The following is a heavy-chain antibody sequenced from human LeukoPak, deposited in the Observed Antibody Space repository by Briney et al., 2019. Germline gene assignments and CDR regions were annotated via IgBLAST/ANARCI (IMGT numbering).Heavy chain of an antibody. Sequence: GGSLRLSCAASGFTFSSYSMNWVRQAPGKGLEWVSSISSSSSSYIYYADSVKGRFTISRDNAKNSLYLQMNSLRAEDTAVYYCARALDYGPPQYFDYWGQGTLVTVSS. CDR2: ISSSSSSYI. V-gene: IGHV3-21*01. D-gene: IGHD4-17*01. J-gene: IGHJ4*02. CDR3: ARALDYGPPQYFDY. CDR1: GFTFSSYS.